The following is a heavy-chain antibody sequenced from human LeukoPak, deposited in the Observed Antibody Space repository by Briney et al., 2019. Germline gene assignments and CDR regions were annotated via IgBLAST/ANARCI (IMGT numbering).Heavy chain of an antibody. V-gene: IGHV3-23*01. CDR3: AKDKSYYGSGNYGMDV. D-gene: IGHD3-10*01. Sequence: GGSLRLSCAASGFTFSSYAMSWVRQAPGKGLEWVSVISGSGGSTYYADSVKGRFTISRDNSKNTLYLQMNSLRAEDTAVYYCAKDKSYYGSGNYGMDVWGQGTTVTVSS. J-gene: IGHJ6*02. CDR1: GFTFSSYA. CDR2: ISGSGGST.